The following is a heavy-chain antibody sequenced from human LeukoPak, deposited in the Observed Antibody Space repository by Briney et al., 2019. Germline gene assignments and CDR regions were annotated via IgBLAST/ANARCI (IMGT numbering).Heavy chain of an antibody. CDR2: IKQDGGQK. V-gene: IGHV3-7*01. D-gene: IGHD3-3*01. Sequence: TGGSLRLSCAASGFTLGDHWMNWVRQAPGGGLQWVVNIKQDGGQKFYADSVNGRFTISRDNDENSLYLQMNSLRAEDTAVYYCARDPGGIFGDQGTLVTVSS. J-gene: IGHJ4*02. CDR1: GFTLGDHW. CDR3: ARDPGGIF.